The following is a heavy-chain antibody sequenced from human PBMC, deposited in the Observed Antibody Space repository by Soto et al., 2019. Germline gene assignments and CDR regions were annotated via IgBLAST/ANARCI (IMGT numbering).Heavy chain of an antibody. J-gene: IGHJ3*02. CDR2: INSDASSI. CDR3: ASGRQGTPRSAFEI. V-gene: IGHV3-74*01. CDR1: GFIFSNYW. Sequence: EVQLVESGGGLVQPGGSLRLSCAASGFIFSNYWMHWVRQVPGKGLVWVSRINSDASSITYADSVKDRFTISRDNAKNTLFLQMNSLRDEDTAVYYCASGRQGTPRSAFEIWGRGTMVTVSS. D-gene: IGHD1-7*01.